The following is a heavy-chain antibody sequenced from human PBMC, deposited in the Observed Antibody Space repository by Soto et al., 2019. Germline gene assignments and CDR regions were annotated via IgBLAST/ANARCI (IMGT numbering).Heavy chain of an antibody. CDR2: ISGSGGST. CDR1: GFTFSSYA. J-gene: IGHJ3*02. D-gene: IGHD6-13*01. CDR3: AKEGRIAAAGTFAFDI. V-gene: IGHV3-23*01. Sequence: GGSLRLSCAASGFTFSSYAMSWVRQAPGKGLEWVSAISGSGGSTYYADSVKGRFTISRDNSKNTLYLQMNSLRAEDTAVYYCAKEGRIAAAGTFAFDIWGQGTMVTVSS.